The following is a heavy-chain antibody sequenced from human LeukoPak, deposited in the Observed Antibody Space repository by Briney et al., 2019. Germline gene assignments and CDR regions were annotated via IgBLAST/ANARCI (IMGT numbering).Heavy chain of an antibody. CDR2: IKQDGSEK. J-gene: IGHJ6*04. CDR3: ARTGLGEPNYYGMDV. Sequence: GGSLRLSCVASGFTFSSYWMSWVRQAPGKGLEWVANIKQDGSEKYYVDSVKGRFTISRDNAKNSLYLQVNSLRAEDTAVYYCARTGLGEPNYYGMDVWGKGTTVTVSS. D-gene: IGHD3-16*01. CDR1: GFTFSSYW. V-gene: IGHV3-7*03.